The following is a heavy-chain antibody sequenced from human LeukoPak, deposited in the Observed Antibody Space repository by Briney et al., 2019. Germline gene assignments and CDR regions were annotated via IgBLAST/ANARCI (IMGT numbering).Heavy chain of an antibody. CDR1: GFTVSSNY. CDR3: ARANHDNRITMVRGVITPVSNYGMDV. V-gene: IGHV3-53*01. Sequence: PGGSLRLSCVGSGFTVSSNYMGWVRQAPGKGLEWVSVIYSGGSTYYADSVKGRFTISRDNSKNTLYLQMNSLRAADTAVYYCARANHDNRITMVRGVITPVSNYGMDVWGQGTTVTVSS. D-gene: IGHD3-10*01. J-gene: IGHJ6*02. CDR2: IYSGGST.